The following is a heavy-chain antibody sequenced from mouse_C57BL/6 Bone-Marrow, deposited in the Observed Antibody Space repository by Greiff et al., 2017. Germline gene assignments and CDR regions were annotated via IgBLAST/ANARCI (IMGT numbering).Heavy chain of an antibody. V-gene: IGHV1-52*01. CDR3: ARSDYSNYCNPHYAMDY. CDR1: GYTFTSYW. CDR2: IDPSDSET. J-gene: IGHJ4*01. D-gene: IGHD2-5*01. Sequence: QVQLQQPGAELVRPGSSVKLSCKASGYTFTSYWMHWVKQRPIQGLEWIGNIDPSDSETHYNQKFKDKATWTVDKSSSTAYMQLSSLTSEDAAVYYCARSDYSNYCNPHYAMDYWGQGTSVTVSS.